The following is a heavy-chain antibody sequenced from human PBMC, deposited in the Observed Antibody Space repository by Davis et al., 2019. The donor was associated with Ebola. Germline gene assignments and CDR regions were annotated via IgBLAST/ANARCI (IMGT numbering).Heavy chain of an antibody. D-gene: IGHD2-2*01. V-gene: IGHV3-48*01. CDR3: ARGRFYCSSTNCYWFDH. CDR1: GFTFSSYS. Sequence: GESLKISCAASGFTFSSYSMNWVRQAPGKGLEWVSYISSSSSTIYYADSVKGRFTISRDNAKNSLYLQMNSLRAEDTAVYYCARGRFYCSSTNCYWFDHWGQGTLVTVSS. J-gene: IGHJ5*02. CDR2: ISSSSSTI.